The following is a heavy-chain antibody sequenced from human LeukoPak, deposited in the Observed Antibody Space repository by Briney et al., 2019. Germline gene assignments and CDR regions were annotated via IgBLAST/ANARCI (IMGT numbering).Heavy chain of an antibody. J-gene: IGHJ4*02. CDR3: ARGVVRYFDY. V-gene: IGHV3-21*01. CDR2: ISSSSSYI. Sequence: GGSLRLSCAASGFTFSSYSMNRVRQAPGKGLEWVSSISSSSSYIYYADSVKGRFTISRDNAKNSLCLQMNSLRAEDTAVYYCARGVVRYFDYWGQGALVTVSS. CDR1: GFTFSSYS. D-gene: IGHD3-9*01.